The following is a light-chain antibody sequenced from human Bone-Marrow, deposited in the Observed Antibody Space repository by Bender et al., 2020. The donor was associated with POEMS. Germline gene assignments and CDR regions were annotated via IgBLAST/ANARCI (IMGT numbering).Light chain of an antibody. CDR2: DVS. CDR1: SSDVNTYDY. CDR3: SSKRSINVV. V-gene: IGLV2-14*03. J-gene: IGLJ2*01. Sequence: QSALTQPASVSGSPGQSITLSCTGTSSDVNTYDYVSWYQHHPGKAPKLIIFDVSNRPSGVSNRFSGSKSGNTASLTISGLQAEDEADYYCSSKRSINVVFGGGTKLTVL.